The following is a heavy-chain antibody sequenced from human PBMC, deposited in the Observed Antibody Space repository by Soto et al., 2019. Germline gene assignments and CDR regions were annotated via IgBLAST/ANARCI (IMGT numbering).Heavy chain of an antibody. V-gene: IGHV4-4*02. CDR2: VYHSGST. CDR3: ASTSTSGTRFDY. Sequence: QVQLQESGPGLVKPSGTLSLTCAVSGGSISTSNWWSWVRQPPGKGLEWIGEVYHSGSTNYNPSFKGRVAMSVDKSKNQFSLKLNSGTAADTALYYCASTSTSGTRFDYWGQGSLVTVSS. CDR1: GGSISTSNW. D-gene: IGHD1-1*01. J-gene: IGHJ4*02.